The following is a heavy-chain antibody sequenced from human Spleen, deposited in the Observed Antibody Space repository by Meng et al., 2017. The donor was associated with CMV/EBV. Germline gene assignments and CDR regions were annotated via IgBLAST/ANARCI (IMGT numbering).Heavy chain of an antibody. CDR1: GFTFDDYG. Sequence: GESLKISCAASGFTFDDYGMSWVRQAPGKGLEWVSGINWNGGSTGYADSVKGRFTISRDNAKSSLYLQMDSLRAEDTAVYYCVRRQSVSAFDVWGQGTMVTVSS. V-gene: IGHV3-20*04. D-gene: IGHD3-3*01. CDR3: VRRQSVSAFDV. CDR2: INWNGGST. J-gene: IGHJ3*01.